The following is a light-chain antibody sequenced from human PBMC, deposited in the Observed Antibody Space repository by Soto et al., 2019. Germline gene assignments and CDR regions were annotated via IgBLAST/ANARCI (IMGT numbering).Light chain of an antibody. CDR1: QSVSSSY. J-gene: IGKJ1*01. CDR2: GAA. Sequence: EIVLTQSPGTLSLSPGERATLSCRASQSVSSSYLAWYQQKPGQAPRLLIYGAATRAAGIPARFSGRGSGTEFTLTISSLQSEDFGVYYCQQYNNWPGTFGQGTKVDIK. CDR3: QQYNNWPGT. V-gene: IGKV3-15*01.